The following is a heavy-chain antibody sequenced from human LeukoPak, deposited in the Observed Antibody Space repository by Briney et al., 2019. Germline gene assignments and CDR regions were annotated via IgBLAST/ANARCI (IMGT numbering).Heavy chain of an antibody. CDR1: GFSFSDYY. Sequence: GGSLRLSCAASGFSFSDYYMAWFRQSPGKGLEWISYINSRSSHIYYSDSVKGRFTVSRDNDKKSLYLQMNSLRVDDTAVYYCAKKGQADDGGKPDWGQGTLVTVSS. CDR2: INSRSSHI. J-gene: IGHJ4*02. CDR3: AKKGQADDGGKPD. V-gene: IGHV3-11*01.